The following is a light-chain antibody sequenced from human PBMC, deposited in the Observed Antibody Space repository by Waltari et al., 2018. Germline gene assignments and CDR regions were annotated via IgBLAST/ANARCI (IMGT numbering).Light chain of an antibody. CDR3: AAWDDTLSAVL. CDR2: RNN. J-gene: IGLJ3*02. Sequence: QSVLTQPPSASGTPGQRVTIPCSGSRPNIGINSVYWYQHLPGTTPKPLIYRNNQRPSGVPDRFSGSKSGTSASLAISGLRSEDEADYYCAAWDDTLSAVLFGGGTNLTVL. CDR1: RPNIGINS. V-gene: IGLV1-47*01.